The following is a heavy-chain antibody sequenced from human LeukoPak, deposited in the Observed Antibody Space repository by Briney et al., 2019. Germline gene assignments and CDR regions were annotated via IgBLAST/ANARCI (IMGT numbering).Heavy chain of an antibody. CDR1: GGTFSSYA. Sequence: SVKVSCKASGGTFSSYAISWVRQAPGQGLEWMGRIIPIFGTANHAQKFQGRVTITTDESTSTAYMELSSLRSEDTAVYYCARGLYYDFWSGYYPGGLDYWGQGTLVTVSS. CDR2: IIPIFGTA. CDR3: ARGLYYDFWSGYYPGGLDY. J-gene: IGHJ4*02. V-gene: IGHV1-69*05. D-gene: IGHD3-3*01.